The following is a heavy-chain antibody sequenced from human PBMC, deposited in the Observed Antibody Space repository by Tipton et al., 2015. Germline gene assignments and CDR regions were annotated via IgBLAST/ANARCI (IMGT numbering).Heavy chain of an antibody. Sequence: TLSLTCTVSGGSISSYYWTWIRQPPGKGLEWIGYIHYRGSTNYNPSLKSRVTISLDTSKNQFSLNLNSVTAADTAMYYCTKFNCGGDCYSYRGWFDPWGQGTLVTVSS. CDR3: TKFNCGGDCYSYRGWFDP. V-gene: IGHV4-59*01. CDR2: IHYRGST. D-gene: IGHD2-21*02. CDR1: GGSISSYY. J-gene: IGHJ5*02.